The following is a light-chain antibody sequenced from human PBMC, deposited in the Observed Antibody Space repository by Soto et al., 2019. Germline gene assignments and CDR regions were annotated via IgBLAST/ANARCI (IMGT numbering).Light chain of an antibody. V-gene: IGKV1-39*01. CDR2: AAS. CDR1: QSVISY. Sequence: DIQMTQSPSSLSAFVGDRLTITCRASQSVISYLNWFQQKPGQAPKLLIYAASTLQSGVPSRFSGSGSGTDVTLTISSLQPEDFETYYGQQTYTTPRTFGQGTKGEIK. J-gene: IGKJ1*01. CDR3: QQTYTTPRT.